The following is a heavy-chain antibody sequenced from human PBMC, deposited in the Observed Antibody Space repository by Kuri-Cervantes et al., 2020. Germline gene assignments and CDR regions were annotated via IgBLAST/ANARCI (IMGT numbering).Heavy chain of an antibody. J-gene: IGHJ4*02. D-gene: IGHD3-10*01. CDR3: ASSSSRGPRQLWFGY. CDR1: GGSISSGSYY. Sequence: GSLRLFCTVSGGSISSGSYYWSWIRKPPGKGLEWIGYIYYSGSTNYNPSLKSRVTISVDTSKNQFSLKLSSVTAADTAVYYCASSSSRGPRQLWFGYWGQGTLVTVSS. V-gene: IGHV4-61*01. CDR2: IYYSGST.